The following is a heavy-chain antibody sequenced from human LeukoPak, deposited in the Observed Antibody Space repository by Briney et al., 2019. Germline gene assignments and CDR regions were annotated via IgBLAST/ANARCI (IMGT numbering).Heavy chain of an antibody. J-gene: IGHJ4*02. Sequence: GGSLRLSCAASGFTFSSYSMNWVRQAPGKGLEWVSSISSSSSTIYYADSVKGRFTISRDNAKNSLYLQMNSLRAEDTAVYYCASESERPRWGQGTLVTVSS. CDR3: ASESERPR. V-gene: IGHV3-48*04. CDR1: GFTFSSYS. D-gene: IGHD1-1*01. CDR2: ISSSSSTI.